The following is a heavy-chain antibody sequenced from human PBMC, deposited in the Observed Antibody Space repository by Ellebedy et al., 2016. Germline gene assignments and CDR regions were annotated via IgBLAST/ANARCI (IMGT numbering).Heavy chain of an antibody. CDR2: IYYSGST. CDR1: GGSISSSSYY. CDR3: ARLLPLDY. Sequence: SETLSLTXTVSGGSISSSSYYWGWIRQPPGKGLEWIGSIYYSGSTYYNPSLKSRVTISVDTSKNQFSLKLSSVTAADTAVYYCARLLPLDYWGQGTLVTVSS. J-gene: IGHJ4*02. V-gene: IGHV4-39*01.